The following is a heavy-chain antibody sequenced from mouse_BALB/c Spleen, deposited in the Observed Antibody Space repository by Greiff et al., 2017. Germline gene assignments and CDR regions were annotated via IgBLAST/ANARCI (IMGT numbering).Heavy chain of an antibody. CDR2: INSNGGST. J-gene: IGHJ4*01. Sequence: EVKVVESGGGLVKPGGSLKLSCAASGFTFSDYYMYWVRQTPEKRLELVAAINSNGGSTYYPDTVKGRFTISRDNAKNTLYLQMSSLKSEDTALYYCARHGYDAMDYWGQGTSVTVSS. CDR3: ARHGYDAMDY. V-gene: IGHV5-6-2*01. CDR1: GFTFSDYY.